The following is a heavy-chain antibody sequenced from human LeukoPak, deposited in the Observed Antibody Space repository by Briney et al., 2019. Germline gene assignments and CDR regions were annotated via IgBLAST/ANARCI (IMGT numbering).Heavy chain of an antibody. Sequence: SETLSLTCSVSGYAISSGYYWGWIRQPPGKGLEWIGSIYYSGSTYYNPSLKSRVTISVDTSKNQFSLKLSSVTAADTAVYYCARHGEWLTYYYYMDVWGKGTTVTISS. V-gene: IGHV4-38-2*02. CDR1: GYAISSGYY. J-gene: IGHJ6*03. D-gene: IGHD5-24*01. CDR2: IYYSGST. CDR3: ARHGEWLTYYYYMDV.